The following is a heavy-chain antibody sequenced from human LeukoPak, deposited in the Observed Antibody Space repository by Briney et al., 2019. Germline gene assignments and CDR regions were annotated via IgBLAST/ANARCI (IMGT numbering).Heavy chain of an antibody. J-gene: IGHJ3*02. CDR3: ARDRRLVPAIPSAFDI. D-gene: IGHD2-21*02. V-gene: IGHV4-4*02. CDR1: DGSISSNNW. Sequence: AGTLSLTCAVSDGSISSNNWWSWVRQPPGKGLEWMGEIYHSGTTDYNPSLKSRVTISVDTSKHHLPLELNSVTGADTAVYYCARDRRLVPAIPSAFDIWAQGTMVTVSS. CDR2: IYHSGTT.